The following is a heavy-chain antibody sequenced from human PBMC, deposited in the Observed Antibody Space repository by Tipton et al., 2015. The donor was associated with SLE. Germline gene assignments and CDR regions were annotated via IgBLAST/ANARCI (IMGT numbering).Heavy chain of an antibody. CDR2: ISGSGGST. Sequence: SLRLSCAASGFTFSSYAMSWVRQAPGKGLEWVSAISGSGGSTYYADSVKGRFTISRDNSKNTLYLQMNSLRAEDTAVYYCAKLERELHGYFDYWGQGTLVTVSS. CDR3: AKLERELHGYFDY. V-gene: IGHV3-23*01. CDR1: GFTFSSYA. D-gene: IGHD1-26*01. J-gene: IGHJ4*02.